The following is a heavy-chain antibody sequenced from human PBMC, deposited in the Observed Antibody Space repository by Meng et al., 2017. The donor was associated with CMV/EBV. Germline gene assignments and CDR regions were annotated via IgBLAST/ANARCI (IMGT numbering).Heavy chain of an antibody. V-gene: IGHV4-39*07. Sequence: SETLSLTCAVSGGSITNNDYYWGWSRQPPGRGLEWIGSIYHSGSSYYNPSLKSRVTISVDTSNNQFSLNVNSVTAADTAVYYCSRSPSGFYWYFDLWGRDTLVTVSS. CDR2: IYHSGSS. CDR1: GGSITNNDYY. J-gene: IGHJ2*01. D-gene: IGHD6-25*01. CDR3: SRSPSGFYWYFDL.